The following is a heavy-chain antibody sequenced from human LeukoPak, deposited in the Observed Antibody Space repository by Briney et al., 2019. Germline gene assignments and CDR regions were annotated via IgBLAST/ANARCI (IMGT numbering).Heavy chain of an antibody. V-gene: IGHV3-48*03. Sequence: GGSLRLSCAASGFAFSSYEFNWVRQVPGKGLEWVSYISSSGNTIYYADSVKGRFTVSRDNAKNSLFLQMNSLRAEDTAVYYCAKGLPFQYYYDSSGFYYFDYWGQGTLVTVSS. D-gene: IGHD3-22*01. J-gene: IGHJ4*02. CDR3: AKGLPFQYYYDSSGFYYFDY. CDR1: GFAFSSYE. CDR2: ISSSGNTI.